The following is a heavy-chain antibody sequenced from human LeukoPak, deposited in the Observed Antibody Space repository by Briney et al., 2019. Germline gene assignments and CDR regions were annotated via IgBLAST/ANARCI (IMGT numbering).Heavy chain of an antibody. V-gene: IGHV3-23*01. CDR3: AKPHCTNGVCYRVHAFDI. D-gene: IGHD2-8*01. J-gene: IGHJ3*02. Sequence: GGPLRLSCAASGFTFSSYAMSWVRQAPGKGLEWVSAISGSGGSTYYADSVKGRFTISRDNSKNTLYLQMNSLRAEDTAVYYCAKPHCTNGVCYRVHAFDIWGQGTMVTVSS. CDR1: GFTFSSYA. CDR2: ISGSGGST.